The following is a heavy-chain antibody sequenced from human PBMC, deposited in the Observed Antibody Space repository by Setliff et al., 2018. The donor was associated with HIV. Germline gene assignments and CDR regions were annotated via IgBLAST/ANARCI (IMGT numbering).Heavy chain of an antibody. CDR1: GGSISPTNYY. V-gene: IGHV4-39*01. J-gene: IGHJ4*02. Sequence: SETLSLTCTVSGGSISPTNYYWGWIRQPPGKGLEWIGSIYYSGSTYYKSSLKNRVTISVDTPKNQFSLRLDSVTAADTAIHYCARQVKYSSSPLHFDSWGQGTLVTVSS. CDR2: IYYSGST. D-gene: IGHD6-13*01. CDR3: ARQVKYSSSPLHFDS.